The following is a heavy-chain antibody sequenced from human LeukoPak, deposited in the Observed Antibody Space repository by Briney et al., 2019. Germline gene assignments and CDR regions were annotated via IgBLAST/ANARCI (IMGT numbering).Heavy chain of an antibody. V-gene: IGHV3-21*01. Sequence: GGSLRLSCAASGFTFSSYSMNWVRQAPGKGLEWVSSISSSSSYIYYADSVKGRFTIPRDNAKNSLYLQMNSLRAEDTAVYYCASGGNYYDSSGYYFEEYYFDYWGPGILVTVSS. J-gene: IGHJ4*02. CDR2: ISSSSSYI. CDR1: GFTFSSYS. D-gene: IGHD3-22*01. CDR3: ASGGNYYDSSGYYFEEYYFDY.